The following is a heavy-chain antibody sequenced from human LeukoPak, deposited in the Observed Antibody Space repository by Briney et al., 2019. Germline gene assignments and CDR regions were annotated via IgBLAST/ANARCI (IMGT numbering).Heavy chain of an antibody. CDR3: ARDLRRIAAAGRRENWFDP. CDR1: GGTFSSYA. Sequence: SVKVSCKASGGTFSSYAISWVRQAPGQGLEWMGGIIPIFGTANYAQKFQGRVTITADKSTNTAYMELSSLRSEDTAVYYCARDLRRIAAAGRRENWFDPWGQGTLVTVSS. V-gene: IGHV1-69*06. J-gene: IGHJ5*02. D-gene: IGHD6-13*01. CDR2: IIPIFGTA.